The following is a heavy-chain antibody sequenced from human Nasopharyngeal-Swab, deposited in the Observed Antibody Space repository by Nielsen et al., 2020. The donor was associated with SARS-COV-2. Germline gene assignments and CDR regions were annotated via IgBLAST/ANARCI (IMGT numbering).Heavy chain of an antibody. D-gene: IGHD2-15*01. CDR3: ARREGFCSGGTCYLDY. J-gene: IGHJ4*02. CDR2: ISTDGSGT. CDR1: GFTFSSYW. Sequence: GESLKISCSASGFTFSSYWMHWVRRLPGKGLVWVSRISTDGSGTNYADSVKGRFTVSRDNAKNTLYLQMNSLRAEDTAVYYCARREGFCSGGTCYLDYWGQGTLVTVSS. V-gene: IGHV3-74*01.